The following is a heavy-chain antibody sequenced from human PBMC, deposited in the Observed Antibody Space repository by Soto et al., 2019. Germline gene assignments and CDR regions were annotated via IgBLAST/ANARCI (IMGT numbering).Heavy chain of an antibody. D-gene: IGHD5-12*01. CDR3: ARGNHRWLQLWYFDL. V-gene: IGHV1-69*12. Sequence: QVQLVQSGAEVKKPGSSVTVSCKASGGTFSSYTISWVRQAPGQGLEWMGGIIPIFGTANYAQKFQGRVTNXXEXCXXTAYMELSSLRSEDTAVYYCARGNHRWLQLWYFDLWGRGTLVTVSS. CDR1: GGTFSSYT. J-gene: IGHJ2*01. CDR2: IIPIFGTA.